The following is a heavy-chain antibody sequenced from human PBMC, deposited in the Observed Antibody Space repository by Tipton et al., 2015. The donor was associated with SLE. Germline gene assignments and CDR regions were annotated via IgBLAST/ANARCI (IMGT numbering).Heavy chain of an antibody. CDR2: ISGSGGST. D-gene: IGHD3-16*01. CDR3: AKDRRGAFDI. V-gene: IGHV3-23*01. J-gene: IGHJ3*02. CDR1: GFTFSSYA. Sequence: GSLRLSCAASGFTFSSYAMSWVRQAPGKGLEWVSAISGSGGSTYYADSVKGRFTISRDNSKNSLYLQMNSLRAEDTALYYCAKDRRGAFDIWGQGTMVTVSS.